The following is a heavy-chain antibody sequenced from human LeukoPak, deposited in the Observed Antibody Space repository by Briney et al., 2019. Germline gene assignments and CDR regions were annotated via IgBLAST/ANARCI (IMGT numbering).Heavy chain of an antibody. Sequence: PGGSLRLSCAASGFTVSSNYMSWVRQAPGKGLEWVSVIYSGGSTYYADSVKGRFTISRDNSKNTLYLQMNSLRAEDTAVYYCAREPADATYYYDSSGYKWGQGTLVTVSS. CDR1: GFTVSSNY. CDR3: AREPADATYYYDSSGYK. J-gene: IGHJ4*02. D-gene: IGHD3-22*01. CDR2: IYSGGST. V-gene: IGHV3-53*01.